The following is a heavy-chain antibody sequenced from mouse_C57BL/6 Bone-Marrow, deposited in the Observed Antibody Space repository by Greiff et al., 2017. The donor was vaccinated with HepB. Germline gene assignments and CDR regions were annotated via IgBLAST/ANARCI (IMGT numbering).Heavy chain of an antibody. Sequence: VQLQQSGAELVRPGASVKLSCTASGFNIKDDYMHWVKQRPEQGLEWIGWIDPENGDTEYASKFQGKATITADTSSNTAYLQLSSLTSEDTAVYYCIYGYSFAYWGQGTLVTVSA. D-gene: IGHD2-2*01. CDR2: IDPENGDT. CDR3: IYGYSFAY. J-gene: IGHJ3*01. V-gene: IGHV14-4*01. CDR1: GFNIKDDY.